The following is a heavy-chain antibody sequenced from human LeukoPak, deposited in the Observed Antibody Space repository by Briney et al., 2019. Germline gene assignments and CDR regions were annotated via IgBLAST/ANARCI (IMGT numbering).Heavy chain of an antibody. V-gene: IGHV1-24*01. J-gene: IGHJ6*02. CDR2: FDPEDGET. D-gene: IGHD3-22*01. CDR3: ATGYYDSSGYSYYYYYGMDV. CDR1: GYTLTELS. Sequence: ASVKVSCKVSGYTLTELSMHWVRQAPGKGLEWMGGFDPEDGETIYAQKFQGRVTMTEDRSTDTAYMELSSLRSEDTAVYYCATGYYDSSGYSYYYYYGMDVWGQGTTVTVSS.